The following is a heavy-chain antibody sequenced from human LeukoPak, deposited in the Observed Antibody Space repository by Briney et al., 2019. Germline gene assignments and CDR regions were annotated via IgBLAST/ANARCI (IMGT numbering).Heavy chain of an antibody. Sequence: SETLSLTCAVDGGSFSGYYWSWIRQPPGKGREWIGGINHSGSTNYNPSLKSRATIPVDTPKNQSTLKLSAVTVGHRPVYNCLYEDGELAYGGQGTLATASS. CDR2: INHSGST. V-gene: IGHV4-34*01. D-gene: IGHD4-17*01. CDR3: LYEDGELAY. CDR1: GGSFSGYY. J-gene: IGHJ4*02.